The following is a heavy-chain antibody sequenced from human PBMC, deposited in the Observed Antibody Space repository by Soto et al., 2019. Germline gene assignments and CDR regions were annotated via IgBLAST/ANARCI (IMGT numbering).Heavy chain of an antibody. V-gene: IGHV4-31*03. CDR3: ARDPAP. CDR1: GGSISSGGYY. Sequence: QVQLQESGPGLVKASQTLSLTCTVSGGSISSGGYYWSWIRQHPGKGLEWIGYIYNSGSTYYNPSLXSXXTISADTSKNQCSLKLSSVTAADTAVYYCARDPAPWGQGTLVTVSS. CDR2: IYNSGST. J-gene: IGHJ5*02.